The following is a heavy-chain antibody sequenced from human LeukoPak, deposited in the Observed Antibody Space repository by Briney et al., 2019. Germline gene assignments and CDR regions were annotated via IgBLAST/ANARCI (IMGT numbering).Heavy chain of an antibody. Sequence: NASETLSLTCAVYGGSFSGYYWSWLRQPPGKGLEWIGEINHSGSTNYNPSLKSRVTISVDTSKNQFSLKLSSVTAADTAVYYCARLIRRFGVFNWFDPWGQGTLVTVSP. D-gene: IGHD3-10*01. CDR1: GGSFSGYY. CDR2: INHSGST. V-gene: IGHV4-34*01. J-gene: IGHJ5*02. CDR3: ARLIRRFGVFNWFDP.